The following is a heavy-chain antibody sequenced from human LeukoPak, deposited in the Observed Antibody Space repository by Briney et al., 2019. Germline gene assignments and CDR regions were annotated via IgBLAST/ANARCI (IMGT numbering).Heavy chain of an antibody. V-gene: IGHV4-39*01. D-gene: IGHD3-10*01. CDR1: GGSISSDNYY. J-gene: IGHJ4*02. CDR3: ARHQGAPRFGELFDF. Sequence: SETLSLTCTVSGGSISSDNYYWGWIRQPPGKGLEWIGSIFYSGNTYYNPSLKSRVAISVDTSKSLFSLKLTSLTAADTAVYYCARHQGAPRFGELFDFWGQGTLVTVSS. CDR2: IFYSGNT.